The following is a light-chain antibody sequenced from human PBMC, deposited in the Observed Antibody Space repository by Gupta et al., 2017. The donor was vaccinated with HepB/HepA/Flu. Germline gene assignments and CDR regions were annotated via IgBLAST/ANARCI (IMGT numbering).Light chain of an antibody. J-gene: IGLJ1*01. Sequence: SALPQPASASGSPGQSTTISCTGTSSYVGGYTYVSWYQQRPAKVPQLIVYDVIKRPGGVSHRFSGTKAGSTASLIIAGLEAEDEADYYCNSYTNAATHVFGTGTRVTVL. CDR3: NSYTNAATHV. CDR2: DVI. CDR1: SSYVGGYTY. V-gene: IGLV2-14*03.